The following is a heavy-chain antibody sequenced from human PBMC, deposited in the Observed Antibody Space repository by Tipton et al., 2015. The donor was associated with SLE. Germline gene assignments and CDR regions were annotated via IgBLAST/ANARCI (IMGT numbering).Heavy chain of an antibody. D-gene: IGHD1-26*01. CDR2: INHSGST. J-gene: IGHJ3*02. Sequence: GLVKPSETLSLTCAVYGGSFSGYYWNWIRLPPGKGLEWIGEINHSGSTHYNSSLKSRVTILVDTSKNQFSLKLSSVTAVDTAVYYCVRNLGSGSSVLGAFDIWGQGTMVTVSS. V-gene: IGHV4-34*01. CDR3: VRNLGSGSSVLGAFDI. CDR1: GGSFSGYY.